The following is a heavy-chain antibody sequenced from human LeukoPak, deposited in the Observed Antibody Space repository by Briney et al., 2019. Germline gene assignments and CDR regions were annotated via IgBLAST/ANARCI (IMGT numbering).Heavy chain of an antibody. J-gene: IGHJ4*02. CDR3: AIQRVIAVAGTHGLDY. CDR2: ISYDGSNK. D-gene: IGHD6-19*01. V-gene: IGHV3-30*03. Sequence: GRSLRLSCAASGFTFSTYGMHWVRQAPGKGLEWVAVISYDGSNKYYADSVKGRFTISRDNSKNTLYLQMNSLRAEDTAVYYCAIQRVIAVAGTHGLDYWGQGTLVTVSS. CDR1: GFTFSTYG.